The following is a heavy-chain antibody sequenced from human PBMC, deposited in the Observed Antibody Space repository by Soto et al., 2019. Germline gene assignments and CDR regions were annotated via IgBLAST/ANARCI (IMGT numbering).Heavy chain of an antibody. CDR3: ARDNITGLFDY. CDR1: GGSISSGGYS. CDR2: IYYSGST. J-gene: IGHJ4*02. D-gene: IGHD2-8*02. Sequence: SETLSLTCTVSGGSISSGGYSWTWIRQHPGKGLEWIGYIYYSGSTYYNPSLKSRVTISVDTSKNQFSLKLTSVTAADTAVYYCARDNITGLFDYWGQGTLVTVSS. V-gene: IGHV4-31*03.